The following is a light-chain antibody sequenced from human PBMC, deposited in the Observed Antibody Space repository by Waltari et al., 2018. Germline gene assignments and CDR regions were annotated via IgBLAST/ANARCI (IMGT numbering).Light chain of an antibody. CDR3: QAWDSSTVV. J-gene: IGLJ2*01. V-gene: IGLV3-1*01. CDR2: QDS. CDR1: KLGDKY. Sequence: SYELTQPPSVSVSPGQTASITCSGDKLGDKYACWYQQKPGQSPVLVISQDSKRPPGIPGRFSGSNSGNTATLTISGTHAMDEADYYCQAWDSSTVVFGGGTKLTVL.